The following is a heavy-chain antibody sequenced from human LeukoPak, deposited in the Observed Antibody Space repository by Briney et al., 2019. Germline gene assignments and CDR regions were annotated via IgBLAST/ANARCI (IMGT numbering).Heavy chain of an antibody. J-gene: IGHJ4*02. V-gene: IGHV4-39*01. D-gene: IGHD3-22*01. CDR2: IYYSGST. CDR1: GGSISSSSYY. CDR3: ARLRVTMIVVAIAYFDY. Sequence: PSETLSLTCTVSGGSISSSSYYWGWIRQPPGKGLEWIGSIYYSGSTYYNPSLKSRVTISVDTSKNQFSLKLSSVTAADTAVYYCARLRVTMIVVAIAYFDYWGQGTLVTVSS.